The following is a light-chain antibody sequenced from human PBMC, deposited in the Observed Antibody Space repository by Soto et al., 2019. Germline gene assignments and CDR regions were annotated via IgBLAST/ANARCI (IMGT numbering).Light chain of an antibody. V-gene: IGLV2-14*01. CDR1: SSDVGSYDH. CDR3: ISYTGSSTSYV. J-gene: IGLJ1*01. Sequence: QSVLAQPASVSGSPGQSITISCSGTSSDVGSYDHVAWYQQFPGKTPKLMIYEVSNRPSGVSSRFSGSKSGNTASLTISGLQAADEADYYCISYTGSSTSYVFGSGTKGTVL. CDR2: EVS.